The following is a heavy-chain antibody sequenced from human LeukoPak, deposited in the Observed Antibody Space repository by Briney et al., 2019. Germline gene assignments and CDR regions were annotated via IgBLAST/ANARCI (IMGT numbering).Heavy chain of an antibody. D-gene: IGHD3-22*01. CDR1: GFTFSTYA. J-gene: IGHJ3*02. CDR2: TSSDGGNT. Sequence: GGSLRLSCSASGFTFSTYAMHWVRQAPGKGLEHVSATSSDGGNTYYADSVKGRFTLSRDNSKNTLFLQMSSLRAEDTAVYYCAKDRSSGYYSDAFDIWGQGTMVTVSS. CDR3: AKDRSSGYYSDAFDI. V-gene: IGHV3-64D*06.